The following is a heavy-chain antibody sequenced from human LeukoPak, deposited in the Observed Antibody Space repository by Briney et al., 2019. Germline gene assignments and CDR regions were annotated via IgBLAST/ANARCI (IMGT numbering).Heavy chain of an antibody. V-gene: IGHV4-30-2*01. CDR2: IYHSGST. J-gene: IGHJ4*02. D-gene: IGHD3-3*01. CDR1: GGSISSGGYY. CDR3: ARVVNYDFWSGFDY. Sequence: SQTLSLTCTVSGGSISSGGYYWSWIRQPPGKGLEWIGYIYHSGSTYYNPSLKSRVTISVDRSRNQFSLKLSSVTAADTAVYYCARVVNYDFWSGFDYWGQGTLVTVSS.